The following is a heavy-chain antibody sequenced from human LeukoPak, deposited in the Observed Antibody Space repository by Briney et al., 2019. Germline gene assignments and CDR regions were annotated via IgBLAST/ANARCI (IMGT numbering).Heavy chain of an antibody. CDR1: GGSISSSSYY. Sequence: PSETLSLTCTVSGGSISSSSYYWGWIRQPPGTGLEWIGSIYYSGSTYYNPSLKSRVTISVDTSKNQFSLKLSSVTAADTAVYYCATGVVPAAIDWFDPWGQGTLVTVSS. CDR2: IYYSGST. J-gene: IGHJ5*02. D-gene: IGHD2-2*02. CDR3: ATGVVPAAIDWFDP. V-gene: IGHV4-39*01.